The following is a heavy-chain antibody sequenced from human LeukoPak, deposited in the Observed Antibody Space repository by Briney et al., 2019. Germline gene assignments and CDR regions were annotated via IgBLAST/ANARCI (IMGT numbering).Heavy chain of an antibody. CDR1: GGSISSSSYY. CDR3: ARGAAAGTNPFDY. J-gene: IGHJ4*02. CDR2: IYYSGST. Sequence: SETLSLTCTVSGGSISSSSYYWGWIRQPPGKGLEWIGSIYYSGSTYYNPSLKSRVTISVDTSKNQFSLKLSSVTAADTAVYYCARGAAAGTNPFDYWGQGTLVTVSS. V-gene: IGHV4-39*01. D-gene: IGHD6-13*01.